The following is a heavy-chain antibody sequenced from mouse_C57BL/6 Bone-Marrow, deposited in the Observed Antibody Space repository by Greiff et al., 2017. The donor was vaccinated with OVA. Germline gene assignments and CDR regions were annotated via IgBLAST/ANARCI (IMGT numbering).Heavy chain of an antibody. CDR2: ISYDGSN. V-gene: IGHV3-6*01. D-gene: IGHD2-1*01. J-gene: IGHJ2*01. CDR3: AREDYGNYGY. CDR1: GYSITSGYY. Sequence: EVQLQESGPGLVKPSQSLSLTCSVTGYSITSGYYWNWIRQFPGNKLEWMGYISYDGSNNYNPSLKNRISITRDTSKNQFFLKLNSVTTEDTATYYCAREDYGNYGYWGQGTTLTVSS.